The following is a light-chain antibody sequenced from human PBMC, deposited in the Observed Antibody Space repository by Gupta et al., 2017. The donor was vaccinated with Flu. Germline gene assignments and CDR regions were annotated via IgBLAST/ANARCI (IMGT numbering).Light chain of an antibody. Sequence: DIVMTQSPLSLPVTPGEPASISCRSSQSLLHSNGYNYLDWYLQKPGQSPQLLIYLGSNRASGVPDRFSGSGSGTDFTLKISRVEAEDVGVYYCRQALQTRGTFGPGTKVDIK. CDR3: RQALQTRGT. CDR1: QSLLHSNGYNY. V-gene: IGKV2-28*01. CDR2: LGS. J-gene: IGKJ3*01.